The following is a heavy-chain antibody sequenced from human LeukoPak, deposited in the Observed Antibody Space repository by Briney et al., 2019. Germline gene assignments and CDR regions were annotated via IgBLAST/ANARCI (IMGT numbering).Heavy chain of an antibody. J-gene: IGHJ4*02. CDR1: GFTFSDYY. CDR2: ISSSGSTI. Sequence: GGSLRLSCAASGFTFSDYYMSWIRQAPGKGLEWVSYISSSGSTIYYAGSVKGRFTISRDNAKNSLYLQMNSLRAEDTAVYYCARHTWQQLAHFDYWGQGTLVTVSS. V-gene: IGHV3-11*01. D-gene: IGHD6-13*01. CDR3: ARHTWQQLAHFDY.